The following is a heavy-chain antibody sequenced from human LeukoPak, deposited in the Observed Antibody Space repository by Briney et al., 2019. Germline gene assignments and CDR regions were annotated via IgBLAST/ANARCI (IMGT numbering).Heavy chain of an antibody. CDR1: GFTFSSYG. D-gene: IGHD3-22*01. CDR3: ARDTPYYYYDSSGHPDY. CDR2: IWYDGSNK. V-gene: IGHV3-33*01. J-gene: IGHJ4*02. Sequence: GGSLRLSCAASGFTFSSYGMHWVRQAPGKGLEWVAVIWYDGSNKYYADSVKGRFTISRDNSKNTLYLQMNSLRAEGTAVYYCARDTPYYYYDSSGHPDYWGQGTLVTVSS.